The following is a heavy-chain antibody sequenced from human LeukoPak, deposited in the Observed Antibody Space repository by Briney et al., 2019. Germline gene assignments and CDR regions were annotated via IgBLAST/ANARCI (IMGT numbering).Heavy chain of an antibody. D-gene: IGHD2-21*02. V-gene: IGHV3-74*01. CDR3: ARELPREVTLDY. CDR1: GFTFSSYW. Sequence: SGGSLRLSCAASGFTFSSYWMHWVRQAPGKGLMWVSRINTDGSSTTYADSVKGRFTISRDNAKNTLYLQMNSLRAEDTAVYYCARELPREVTLDYWGQGTLVTVSS. J-gene: IGHJ4*01. CDR2: INTDGSST.